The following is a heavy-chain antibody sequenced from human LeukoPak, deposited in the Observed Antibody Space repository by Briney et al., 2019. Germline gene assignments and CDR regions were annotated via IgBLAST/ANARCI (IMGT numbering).Heavy chain of an antibody. V-gene: IGHV4-59*01. CDR2: IYYSGST. J-gene: IGHJ4*02. Sequence: PSETLSLTCTVSGGSINSYYWSWIRQPPGKGLEWIGYIYYSGSTNYNPSLKGRVTISVDTSKNQFSLKLSSVTAADTAVYYCARVLWFGEFLLDYWGQGTLVTVSS. D-gene: IGHD3-10*01. CDR3: ARVLWFGEFLLDY. CDR1: GGSINSYY.